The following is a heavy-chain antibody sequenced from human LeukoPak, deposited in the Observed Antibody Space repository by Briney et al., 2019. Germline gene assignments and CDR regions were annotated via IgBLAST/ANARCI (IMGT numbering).Heavy chain of an antibody. V-gene: IGHV4-34*01. CDR1: GGSFSGYY. Sequence: SETLSLTCAVYGGSFSGYYWSWIRQPPGKGLEWIGEINHSGSTNDNPSLKSRVTISVDTSKNQFSLKLSSVTAADTAVYYCARGGFIVVVVAATHTYNWFDPWGQGTLVTVSS. D-gene: IGHD2-15*01. J-gene: IGHJ5*02. CDR2: INHSGST. CDR3: ARGGFIVVVVAATHTYNWFDP.